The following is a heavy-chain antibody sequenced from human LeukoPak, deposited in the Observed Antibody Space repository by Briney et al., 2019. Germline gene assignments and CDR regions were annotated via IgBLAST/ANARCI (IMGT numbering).Heavy chain of an antibody. Sequence: PSETLSLTCTVSGGSISSYYWSWIRQPPGKGLEWIGYIYYSGSTNYNPSLKSRVTISVDTSKNQFSLKLSPVTAADTAVYYCARGSAYYDLWSGYSPLGRWFDPWGQGTLVTVSS. CDR2: IYYSGST. D-gene: IGHD3-3*01. CDR3: ARGSAYYDLWSGYSPLGRWFDP. CDR1: GGSISSYY. J-gene: IGHJ5*02. V-gene: IGHV4-59*01.